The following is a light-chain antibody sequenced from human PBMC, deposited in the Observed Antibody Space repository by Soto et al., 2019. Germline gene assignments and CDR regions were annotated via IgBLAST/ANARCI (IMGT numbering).Light chain of an antibody. Sequence: QSVLTQPASVSGSPGQSITISCTGTSSDVGAYDFVSWYQQHPDKAPKLMIYEVSNRPSGVSHRFSGSKSVNTATLTISGLQAEDEADYYCSSYTTSSTRVFGTGTKATVL. J-gene: IGLJ1*01. CDR1: SSDVGAYDF. V-gene: IGLV2-14*03. CDR2: EVS. CDR3: SSYTTSSTRV.